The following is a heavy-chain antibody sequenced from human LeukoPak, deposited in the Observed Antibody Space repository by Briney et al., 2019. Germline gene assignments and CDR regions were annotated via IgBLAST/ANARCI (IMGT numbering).Heavy chain of an antibody. CDR1: GGSISSYY. J-gene: IGHJ6*02. Sequence: SETLSLTCTVSGGSISSYYWSWIRQPPGKGLEWIGYIYYSGSTNYNPSLKSRVTISVDTSKNQFSLKLSSVTAADTAVYYCARHEEVPPRSYYYYGMDVWGQGTTVTVSS. CDR2: IYYSGST. V-gene: IGHV4-59*08. D-gene: IGHD1-1*01. CDR3: ARHEEVPPRSYYYYGMDV.